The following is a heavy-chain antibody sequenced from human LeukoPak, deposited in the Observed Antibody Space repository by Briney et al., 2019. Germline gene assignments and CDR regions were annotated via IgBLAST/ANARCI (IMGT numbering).Heavy chain of an antibody. Sequence: SETLSLTCTVSGGSISSGDYYWSWIRQPPGKGLEWIGYIYYSGSTYYNPSLKSRVTISVDTSKNQFSLKLGSVTAADTAVYYCAGHPSLGSLVTVAFDYWGQGTLVTVSS. CDR3: AGHPSLGSLVTVAFDY. CDR2: IYYSGST. J-gene: IGHJ4*02. V-gene: IGHV4-30-4*02. CDR1: GGSISSGDYY. D-gene: IGHD4-23*01.